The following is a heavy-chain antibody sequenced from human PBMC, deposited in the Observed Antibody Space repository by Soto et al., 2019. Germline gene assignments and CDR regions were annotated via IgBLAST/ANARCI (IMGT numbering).Heavy chain of an antibody. CDR2: ISSSSGTT. CDR1: GSTFSTSS. Sequence: GGSLRLSCAASGSTFSTSSMNWVRQAPGKGLEWISYISSSSGTTYYADSVKGRFTIYRDNAKSSLFLQMSSLRAEDTAVYYCSRDPLSFDSWGQGTLVTVS. V-gene: IGHV3-48*01. J-gene: IGHJ4*02. CDR3: SRDPLSFDS.